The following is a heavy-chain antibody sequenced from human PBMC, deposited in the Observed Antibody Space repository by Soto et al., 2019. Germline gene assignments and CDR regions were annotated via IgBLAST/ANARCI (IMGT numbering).Heavy chain of an antibody. D-gene: IGHD3-16*01. V-gene: IGHV2-5*02. CDR2: IYWDDDK. Sequence: QITLKESGPTLVKPTQTLTLTCTFSGFSLTTRGVGVGWIRQPPGKALECLALIYWDDDKRYSPSLQSRLSITNDTSKNQVVLTMTTVDPVDTATYYCAHIPNYYQYDWFDPWGQGTLVSVSS. CDR1: GFSLTTRGVG. J-gene: IGHJ5*02. CDR3: AHIPNYYQYDWFDP.